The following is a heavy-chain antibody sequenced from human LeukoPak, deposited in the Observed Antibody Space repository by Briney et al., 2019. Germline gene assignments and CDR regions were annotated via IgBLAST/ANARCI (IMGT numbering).Heavy chain of an antibody. J-gene: IGHJ5*02. CDR3: ATNNFNKGWFDP. V-gene: IGHV3-66*01. CDR1: GFTVSSNY. Sequence: PGGSLRLSCAASGFTVSSNYMSWVRQAPGKGLEWVSVIYAGGSTYYADSVKGRFTISRDNSKNTLYLQMNSLRADDTAMYYCATNNFNKGWFDPWGQGTLVTVSS. CDR2: IYAGGST. D-gene: IGHD1-20*01.